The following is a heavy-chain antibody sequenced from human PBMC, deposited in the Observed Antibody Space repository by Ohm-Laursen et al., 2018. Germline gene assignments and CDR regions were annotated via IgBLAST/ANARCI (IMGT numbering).Heavy chain of an antibody. CDR3: ARGYYYGSGSYFLVGP. D-gene: IGHD3-10*01. V-gene: IGHV4-59*01. J-gene: IGHJ5*02. CDR2: IYYSGST. Sequence: SETLSLTCTVSGGSISSYYWSWIRQPPGKGLEWIGYIYYSGSTNYNPSLKSRVTISVDTSKNQFSLKLSSVTAADTAVYYCARGYYYGSGSYFLVGPWGQGTLVTVSS. CDR1: GGSISSYY.